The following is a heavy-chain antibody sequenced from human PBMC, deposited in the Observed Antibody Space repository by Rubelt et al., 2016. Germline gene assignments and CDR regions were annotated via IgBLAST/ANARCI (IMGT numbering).Heavy chain of an antibody. CDR2: IYYSGGT. Sequence: QVQLQESGPGLVKPSETLSLTCTVSGGSISSYYWSWIRQPPGKGLEWIGYIYYSGGTNYNPSLKSRVTISPDTSKNQFSRRLNSVTAADTAVYYCARMGGSTIPLSAFDIWGQGTMVTVSS. V-gene: IGHV4-59*01. CDR1: GGSISSYY. CDR3: ARMGGSTIPLSAFDI. D-gene: IGHD3-9*01. J-gene: IGHJ3*02.